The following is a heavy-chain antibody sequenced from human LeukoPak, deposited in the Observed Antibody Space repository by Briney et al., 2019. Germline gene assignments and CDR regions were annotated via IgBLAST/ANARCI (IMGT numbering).Heavy chain of an antibody. Sequence: SETLSLTCAVYGGSFSGYYWSWIRQPPGKGLEWIGEINHSGSTNYNPSLKSRVTISVDTSKNQFSLKLSSVTAADTAVYYCARDAYSSSRGGFDPWGQGTRVTVSS. CDR1: GGSFSGYY. J-gene: IGHJ5*02. CDR2: INHSGST. V-gene: IGHV4-34*01. D-gene: IGHD6-13*01. CDR3: ARDAYSSSRGGFDP.